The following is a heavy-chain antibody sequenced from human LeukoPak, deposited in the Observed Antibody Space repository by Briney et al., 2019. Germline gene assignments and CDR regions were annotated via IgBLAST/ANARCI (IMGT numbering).Heavy chain of an antibody. D-gene: IGHD6-19*01. CDR2: ISAYNSNT. V-gene: IGHV1-18*01. CDR1: GYTFTSYG. Sequence: ASVKVSCKASGYTFTSYGISWVRQAPGQGLEWMGWISAYNSNTNYAQKLQGRVTMTTDTSTSTAYMELRSLRSDDTAVYYCARSDGFAVAGYFDYWGQGTLVTVSS. CDR3: ARSDGFAVAGYFDY. J-gene: IGHJ4*02.